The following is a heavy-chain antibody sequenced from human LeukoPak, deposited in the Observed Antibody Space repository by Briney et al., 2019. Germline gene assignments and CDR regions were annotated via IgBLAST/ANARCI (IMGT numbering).Heavy chain of an antibody. Sequence: GGSLRLSCAASGSTFSSYAMHWVRQAPGKGLEWVAVISYDGSNKYYADSVKGRFTISRDNSKNTLYLQMNSLRAEDTAVYYCARNGWELRDAFDIWGQGTMVTVSS. CDR3: ARNGWELRDAFDI. CDR2: ISYDGSNK. D-gene: IGHD1-26*01. J-gene: IGHJ3*02. CDR1: GSTFSSYA. V-gene: IGHV3-30*04.